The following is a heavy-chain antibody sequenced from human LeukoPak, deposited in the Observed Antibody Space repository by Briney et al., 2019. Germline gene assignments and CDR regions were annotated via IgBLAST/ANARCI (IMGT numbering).Heavy chain of an antibody. V-gene: IGHV3-49*04. CDR2: IRSKAYGATT. Sequence: GRSLGLSCATSGFSFGGYALTCVRQAPGKGLEWVGFIRSKAYGATTEYAASVKGRFTISRDDSKSTAYLQMNSLKTEDTAVYYCTRDPYYYDSSGHEWPDPWGQGTLVTVSS. D-gene: IGHD3-22*01. J-gene: IGHJ5*02. CDR3: TRDPYYYDSSGHEWPDP. CDR1: GFSFGGYA.